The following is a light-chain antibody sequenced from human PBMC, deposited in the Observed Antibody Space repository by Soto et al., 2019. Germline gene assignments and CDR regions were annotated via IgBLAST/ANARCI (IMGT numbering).Light chain of an antibody. V-gene: IGLV2-14*01. J-gene: IGLJ2*01. CDR2: EVS. Sequence: QSALTQPASVSGSPGQSITISCTGTSSDVGGYNYVSLYQHHPGKAPKLMIYEVSNRPSGISNRFSGSKSGNTASLTISGLQAEDEADYSCSSYTSSNTVVFGGGTKLTVL. CDR3: SSYTSSNTVV. CDR1: SSDVGGYNY.